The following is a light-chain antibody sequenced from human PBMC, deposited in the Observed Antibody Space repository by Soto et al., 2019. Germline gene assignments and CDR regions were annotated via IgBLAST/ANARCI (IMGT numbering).Light chain of an antibody. CDR3: SSYSDNDNFVI. Sequence: QSALTQPPSASGSPGQSVTISCTGTSSDVGRHHYVSWYQQHPGKAPKLLIFEVNKRPSGVPDRFSASTSGITASLTVPGLHPEDEAAYHCSSYSDNDNFVIFGGGTKVTVL. CDR1: SSDVGRHHY. CDR2: EVN. V-gene: IGLV2-8*01. J-gene: IGLJ2*01.